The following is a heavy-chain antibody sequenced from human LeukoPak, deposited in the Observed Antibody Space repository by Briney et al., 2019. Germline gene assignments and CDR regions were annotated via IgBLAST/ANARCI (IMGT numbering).Heavy chain of an antibody. CDR1: GYTLTSYG. J-gene: IGHJ4*02. CDR2: ISAYNGNT. CDR3: ARDSSGYAAFDY. D-gene: IGHD6-19*01. Sequence: ASVKVSCKASGYTLTSYGISWVRPAPGQGLEWMGWISAYNGNTNYAQKLQGRVTMTTDTSTSTAYMELRSLRSDDTAVYYCARDSSGYAAFDYWGQGTLVSVSS. V-gene: IGHV1-18*01.